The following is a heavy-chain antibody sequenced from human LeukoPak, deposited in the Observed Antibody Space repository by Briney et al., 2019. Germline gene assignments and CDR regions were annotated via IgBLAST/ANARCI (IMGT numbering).Heavy chain of an antibody. CDR2: INFDANNT. J-gene: IGHJ4*02. CDR1: GFTFSDYW. CDR3: AGDTGHGLDY. Sequence: PGGSLRLSCAASGFTFSDYWMHWVRQAPGKGPVWVSRINFDANNTLYADSVKGRFTISRDNAKSTMYLQMSSLRAEDTAIYYCAGDTGHGLDYWGQGTLVTVSS. D-gene: IGHD4-11*01. V-gene: IGHV3-74*01.